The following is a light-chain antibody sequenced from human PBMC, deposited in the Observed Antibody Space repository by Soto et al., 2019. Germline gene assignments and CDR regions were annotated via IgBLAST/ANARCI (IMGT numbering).Light chain of an antibody. V-gene: IGLV1-47*01. CDR3: AAWDDSLSGQV. CDR1: SSNIGSNY. Sequence: QPVLTQPPSASGTPGQRVTISCSGSSSNIGSNYVYWYQQLPGTAPKLLIYRNNQRPSGVPDRFSGSKSDTSASLAISGLRSEDEADYYCAAWDDSLSGQVFGSGTKLTVL. J-gene: IGLJ1*01. CDR2: RNN.